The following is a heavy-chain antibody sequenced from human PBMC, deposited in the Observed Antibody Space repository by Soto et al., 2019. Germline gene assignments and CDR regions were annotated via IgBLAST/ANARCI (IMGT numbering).Heavy chain of an antibody. Sequence: PVGSLRLSCAASGFTVSTNYLSWVRQAPGKGLEWVSVIFAGGSTFYADSVKGRFTISRDDSKNVLYLQMNSLRVEDTAVYYCARVGPRIAGAAGGYYFELWGQGTLVSVAA. CDR1: GFTVSTNY. J-gene: IGHJ4*02. CDR2: IFAGGST. V-gene: IGHV3-66*01. CDR3: ARVGPRIAGAAGGYYFEL. D-gene: IGHD6-19*01.